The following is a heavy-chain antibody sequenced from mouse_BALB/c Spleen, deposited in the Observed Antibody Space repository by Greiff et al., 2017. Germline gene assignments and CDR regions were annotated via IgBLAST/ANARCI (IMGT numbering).Heavy chain of an antibody. CDR2: IYPGSGNT. CDR3: AGSPFAY. CDR1: GYTFTDYY. J-gene: IGHJ3*01. Sequence: VQGVESGAELARPGASVKLSCKASGYTFTDYYINWVKQRTGQGLEWIGEIYPGSGNTYYNEKFKGKATLTADKSSSTAYMQLSSLTSEDSAVYFCAGSPFAYWGQGTLVTVSA. V-gene: IGHV1-77*01.